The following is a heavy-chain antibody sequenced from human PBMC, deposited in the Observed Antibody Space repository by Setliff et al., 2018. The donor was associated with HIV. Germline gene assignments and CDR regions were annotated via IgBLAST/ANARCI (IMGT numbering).Heavy chain of an antibody. V-gene: IGHV3-74*01. D-gene: IGHD6-6*01. Sequence: GGSLRLSCAASGFTFRNYWMHWVRQAPGKGLVWVSRIDVDGSSISYADSVKGRFTISRDNAKNTLFLQMNSLRAEDTAVYYCARLPQDVRSSIDFWGQGTLVTVSS. CDR2: IDVDGSSI. CDR1: GFTFRNYW. CDR3: ARLPQDVRSSIDF. J-gene: IGHJ4*02.